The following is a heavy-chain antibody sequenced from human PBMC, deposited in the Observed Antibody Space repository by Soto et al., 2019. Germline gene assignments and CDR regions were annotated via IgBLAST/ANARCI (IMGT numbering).Heavy chain of an antibody. D-gene: IGHD1-1*01. CDR2: IYYRGST. CDR1: GGSISSYY. V-gene: IGHV4-59*01. J-gene: IGHJ5*02. Sequence: QVQLQESGPGLVKPSETLSLTCTVSGGSISSYYWSWIRQPPGKGLEWIGYIYYRGSTNYHPSLKSRVTRSVDTSKNQFSLKLSSVTASDTGVYYCARVSWNEGSLGFDPWGQGTLVTVSS. CDR3: ARVSWNEGSLGFDP.